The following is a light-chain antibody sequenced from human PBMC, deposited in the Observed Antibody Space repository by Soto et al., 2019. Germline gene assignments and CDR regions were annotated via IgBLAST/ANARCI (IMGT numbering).Light chain of an antibody. CDR1: YSVDTAN. V-gene: IGKV3-20*01. Sequence: EVELTQSPANISLSPCQRATLSFRASYSVDTANVAWYQQRPGQAPRFLIYGASNRAGGIPYRFSGSGSGTDFTLTISSLEPEDSAVYHCQQYGSSWRAFGHGTKVDIK. J-gene: IGKJ1*01. CDR2: GAS. CDR3: QQYGSSWRA.